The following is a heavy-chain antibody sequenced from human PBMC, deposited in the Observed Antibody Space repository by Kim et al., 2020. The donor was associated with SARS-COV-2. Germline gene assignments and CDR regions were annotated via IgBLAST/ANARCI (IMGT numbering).Heavy chain of an antibody. CDR1: GYTFSSNN. CDR2: INPSGGST. V-gene: IGHV1-46*01. J-gene: IGHJ4*02. Sequence: ASVKVSCKASGYTFSSNNIHWMRQAPGQGLEWMGIINPSGGSTDYAQKFQGRVTMTRDTATNPVYMELSSLRSEDSAVYYCARFGDFRPDYWGQGTLVTVSS. D-gene: IGHD4-17*01. CDR3: ARFGDFRPDY.